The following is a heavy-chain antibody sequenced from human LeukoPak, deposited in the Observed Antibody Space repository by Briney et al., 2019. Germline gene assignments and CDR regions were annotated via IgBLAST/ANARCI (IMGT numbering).Heavy chain of an antibody. V-gene: IGHV1-24*01. D-gene: IGHD6-13*01. CDR1: GYTLTELS. CDR3: ATDSSAAAGSANFDY. J-gene: IGHJ4*02. Sequence: ASVKVSCKVSGYTLTELSMHWVRQAPGKGLEWMGGFDPEDGETIYAQKFQGRVTMTEDTSTDTAYMELSSLRSEDTAVYYCATDSSAAAGSANFDYWGQGTPVTVSS. CDR2: FDPEDGET.